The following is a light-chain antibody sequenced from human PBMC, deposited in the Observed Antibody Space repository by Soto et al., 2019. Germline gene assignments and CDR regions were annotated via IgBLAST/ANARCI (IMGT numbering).Light chain of an antibody. CDR2: KAS. CDR1: QSISSW. J-gene: IGKJ1*01. Sequence: DIQMTQSPSTLSASVGDRVTITCRASQSISSWLAWYQQKPGKAPKLLIYKASSLESGVPSRFSGSGSGKEFTLPISSLQPDDFATYYCQQYNSYSRTFGQGTKV. CDR3: QQYNSYSRT. V-gene: IGKV1-5*03.